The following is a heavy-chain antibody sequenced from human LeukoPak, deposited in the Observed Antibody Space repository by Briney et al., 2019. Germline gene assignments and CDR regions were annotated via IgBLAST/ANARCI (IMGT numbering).Heavy chain of an antibody. Sequence: SETLSLTCTVSGGSISTYYWSWIRRPPGKGLEWIAYIHASGPANYNPSLKSRITISVDTSKNQFSLKLSSVTAADTAVYYCARHDAGIAARPFDNWGQGTLVTVSS. CDR2: IHASGPA. J-gene: IGHJ4*02. CDR3: ARHDAGIAARPFDN. CDR1: GGSISTYY. V-gene: IGHV4-4*09. D-gene: IGHD6-6*01.